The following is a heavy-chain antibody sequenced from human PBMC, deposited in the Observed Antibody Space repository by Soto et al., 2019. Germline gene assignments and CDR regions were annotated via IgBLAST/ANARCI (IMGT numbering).Heavy chain of an antibody. CDR3: VRTSLVVAAATREDY. V-gene: IGHV3-74*01. CDR2: NNSDGSST. J-gene: IGHJ4*02. Sequence: EVQLVESGGGLVQPGESLRLSCAASGFTFSSYWMHWVRQAPGKGLVWVSRNNSDGSSTSYAGSVKGRFTISRDNAKITLYLQINSLRAEDKAVYYCVRTSLVVAAATREDYWGQGTLVTGSS. D-gene: IGHD2-15*01. CDR1: GFTFSSYW.